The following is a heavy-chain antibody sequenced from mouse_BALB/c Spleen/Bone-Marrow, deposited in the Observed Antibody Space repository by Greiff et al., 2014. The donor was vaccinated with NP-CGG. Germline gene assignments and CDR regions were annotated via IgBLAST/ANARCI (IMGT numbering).Heavy chain of an antibody. Sequence: SGAELVKPGASVKLSCKASGYTFSSYYMYWVKQRPGQGLEWIGEINPSNGGTKFNEKFKSKATLTVDKSSSTAYMQLSSLTSEDSAVYYCTRSNYGYWYFDVWAQGPRSPSPQ. CDR1: GYTFSSYY. CDR3: TRSNYGYWYFDV. V-gene: IGHV1S81*02. D-gene: IGHD1-1*01. J-gene: IGHJ1*01. CDR2: INPSNGGT.